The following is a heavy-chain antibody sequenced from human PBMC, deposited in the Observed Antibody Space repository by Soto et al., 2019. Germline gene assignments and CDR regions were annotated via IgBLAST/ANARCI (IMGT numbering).Heavy chain of an antibody. V-gene: IGHV1-8*01. CDR1: GYTFTSYD. J-gene: IGHJ3*02. Sequence: GASVKVSCKASGYTFTSYDINWVRQATGQGLEWMGWMNPNSGNTGYALKFQGRVTMTRNASISTAYMELSSLRSEDTAVYYCARGPSPQHFYDILTGYYSSGAFDIWGQGTMVTVSS. CDR2: MNPNSGNT. D-gene: IGHD3-9*01. CDR3: ARGPSPQHFYDILTGYYSSGAFDI.